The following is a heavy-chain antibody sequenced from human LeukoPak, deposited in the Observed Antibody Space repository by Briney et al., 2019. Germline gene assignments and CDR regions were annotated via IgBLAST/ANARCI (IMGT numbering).Heavy chain of an antibody. J-gene: IGHJ4*02. CDR3: AKEMGHSPHSSGTYWSDGGVGLDY. V-gene: IGHV3-30*18. Sequence: AGGSLRLSCAASGFSVRDYAMHWVRQAPGKGLEWVAVMSYEETYKNYAEAVKGRFTISRDDSKNTLFLQMSSLRPEDTAVYYCAKEMGHSPHSSGTYWSDGGVGLDYWGQGTLVTVSS. CDR2: MSYEETYK. CDR1: GFSVRDYA. D-gene: IGHD3-10*01.